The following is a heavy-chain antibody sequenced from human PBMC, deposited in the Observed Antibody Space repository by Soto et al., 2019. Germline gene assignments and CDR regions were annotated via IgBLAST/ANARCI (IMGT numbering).Heavy chain of an antibody. CDR2: IKSKTDGGTT. J-gene: IGHJ4*02. Sequence: PGWSLRLSCAASGFTFSNAWISWVRQAPGKWLEWVGRIKSKTDGGTTDYAAPVKGRFTISRYDSKNTLYLQMSSLKTEDKAVYYCSRRDFLTGSTYIFDSWGQGTLIAVS. CDR1: GFTFSNAW. D-gene: IGHD3-9*01. V-gene: IGHV3-15*01. CDR3: SRRDFLTGSTYIFDS.